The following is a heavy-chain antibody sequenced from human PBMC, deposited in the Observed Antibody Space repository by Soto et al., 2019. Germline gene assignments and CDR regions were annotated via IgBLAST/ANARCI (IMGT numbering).Heavy chain of an antibody. CDR1: GYTFTSYG. V-gene: IGHV1-18*01. CDR2: ISAYNGNT. J-gene: IGHJ6*02. D-gene: IGHD2-2*01. Sequence: GASVKVSCKASGYTFTSYGISWVRQAPGQGLEWMGWISAYNGNTNYAQKLQGRVTMTTDTSTSTAYMELRSLRSDDTAVYYCARDIVVVPAAPYYYYGMDVWGQGTTVTVSS. CDR3: ARDIVVVPAAPYYYYGMDV.